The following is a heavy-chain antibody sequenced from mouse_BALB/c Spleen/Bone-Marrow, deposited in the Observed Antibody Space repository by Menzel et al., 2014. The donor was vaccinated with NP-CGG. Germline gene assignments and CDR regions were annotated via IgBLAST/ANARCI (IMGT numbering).Heavy chain of an antibody. CDR3: TRGGNWDDFDV. CDR2: ISSGSTAI. D-gene: IGHD4-1*01. Sequence: EVKLMESGGGLVQPGGSRELSCAASGFTFSSFGMHRVRQAPEKGLEWVAYISSGSTAIFYADTVKGRFTISRDNPKNTLFLQMTSLRSEDTAMYYCTRGGNWDDFDVWGAGTTVTVSS. CDR1: GFTFSSFG. J-gene: IGHJ1*01. V-gene: IGHV5-17*02.